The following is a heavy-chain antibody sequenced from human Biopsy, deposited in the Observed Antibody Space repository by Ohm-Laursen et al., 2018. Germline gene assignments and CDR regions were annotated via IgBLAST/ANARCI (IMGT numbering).Heavy chain of an antibody. CDR1: DGSINSYY. J-gene: IGHJ4*02. D-gene: IGHD5-18*01. V-gene: IGHV4-59*01. CDR3: ARGSSYGYDFDY. Sequence: PSETLSLTCTVSDGSINSYYWNWIRQTPGKRLEWIGNIYYSGSTNFNPSLKSRVTISVDTSKNQFSLKLSSVTAADTAVYFCARGSSYGYDFDYWGQGTLVAVSS. CDR2: IYYSGST.